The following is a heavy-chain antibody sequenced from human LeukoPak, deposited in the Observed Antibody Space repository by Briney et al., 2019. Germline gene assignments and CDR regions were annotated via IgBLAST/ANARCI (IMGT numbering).Heavy chain of an antibody. CDR3: AKDGYYDFWSGYYYYMDV. Sequence: GGSLRLSCAASGFDLNNYAMHWVRQAPGKGLEWVAVISYDGSNKYYADSVKGRFTISRDNSKNTLYLQMNSLRAEDTAVYYCAKDGYYDFWSGYYYYMDVWGKGTTVTVSS. V-gene: IGHV3-30*04. D-gene: IGHD3-3*01. CDR1: GFDLNNYA. CDR2: ISYDGSNK. J-gene: IGHJ6*03.